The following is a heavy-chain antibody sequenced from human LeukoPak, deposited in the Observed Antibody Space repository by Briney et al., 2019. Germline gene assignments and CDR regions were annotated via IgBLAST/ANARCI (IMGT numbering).Heavy chain of an antibody. J-gene: IGHJ3*02. Sequence: SQTLSLTCTVSGGSISSGSYYWSWIRQPAGKGLEWIGRIYTSGSTNYNPSLKSRVTISVDTSKNQFSLKLSSVTAADTAVYYCAREYYYDSSGYHHDAFDIWGQGTMVTVSS. CDR2: IYTSGST. CDR1: GGSISSGSYY. CDR3: AREYYYDSSGYHHDAFDI. D-gene: IGHD3-22*01. V-gene: IGHV4-61*02.